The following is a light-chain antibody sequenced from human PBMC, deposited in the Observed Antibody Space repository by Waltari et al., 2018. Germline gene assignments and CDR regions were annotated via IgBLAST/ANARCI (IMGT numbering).Light chain of an antibody. CDR2: GAS. J-gene: IGKJ1*01. CDR3: QQYGTSPGT. CDR1: QSVSNNN. V-gene: IGKV3-20*01. Sequence: EIVLTQSPGTLSLSPGEGATLSCRASQSVSNNNLAWYQHTPGHAPRLLIYGASSRPTGIPDRFSASGSGTDFTLTISRLEPGDFAMYYCQQYGTSPGTFGQGTKVEIK.